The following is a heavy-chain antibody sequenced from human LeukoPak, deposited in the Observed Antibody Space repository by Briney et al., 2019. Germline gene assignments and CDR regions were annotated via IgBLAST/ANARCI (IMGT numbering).Heavy chain of an antibody. CDR3: ARAVDYYGSGSPWKDAFDI. V-gene: IGHV4-30-2*01. D-gene: IGHD3-10*01. Sequence: SQTLSLTCAVSGGSISSGGYSWSWIRQPPGKGLEWIGYIYHSGSTYYNPSLKSRVTISVDRSKNQFSLKLSSVTAADTAVYYCARAVDYYGSGSPWKDAFDIWGQGTMVTVSS. J-gene: IGHJ3*02. CDR1: GGSISSGGYS. CDR2: IYHSGST.